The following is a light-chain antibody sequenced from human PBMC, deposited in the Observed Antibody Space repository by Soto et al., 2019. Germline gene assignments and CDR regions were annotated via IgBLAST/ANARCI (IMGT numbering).Light chain of an antibody. CDR3: QQYVT. CDR1: QSVSSSF. J-gene: IGKJ1*01. V-gene: IGKV3-20*01. CDR2: GAS. Sequence: EIVLTQSPGTLSLSPGERVTLSCRASQSVSSSFITWYQQKPGQAPRLLISGASSRATGIPDRFSGSGSGTDFTRTISRLEPEDFAVYFCQQYVTFGQGTKVELK.